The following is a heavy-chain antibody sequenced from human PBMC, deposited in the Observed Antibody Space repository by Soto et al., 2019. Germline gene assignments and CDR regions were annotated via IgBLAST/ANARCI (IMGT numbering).Heavy chain of an antibody. Sequence: GGSLRLSCAASGFTFSSYWMHWVRQAPGKGLVWVSRINSDGSSTSYADSVKGRFTISRDNAKNTLYLQMNSLRAEDTAVYYCAREGYSYGYGYGMDVWGQGTTVTVSS. J-gene: IGHJ6*02. CDR3: AREGYSYGYGYGMDV. CDR2: INSDGSST. CDR1: GFTFSSYW. D-gene: IGHD5-18*01. V-gene: IGHV3-74*01.